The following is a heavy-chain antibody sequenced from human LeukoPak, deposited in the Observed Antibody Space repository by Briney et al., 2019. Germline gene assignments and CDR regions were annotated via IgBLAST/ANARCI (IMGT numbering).Heavy chain of an antibody. Sequence: PGGSLRLSCAASGFTLSSYWMSWVRQAPGKGLEWVANIKEDGSEKYYVDSVKGRFTISRDNAENSLYLQMNTLRAEDTAVYYCARDLSYSISSGGSFDYWGQGTLVTVSS. CDR3: ARDLSYSISSGGSFDY. V-gene: IGHV3-7*05. CDR1: GFTLSSYW. CDR2: IKEDGSEK. J-gene: IGHJ4*02. D-gene: IGHD6-6*01.